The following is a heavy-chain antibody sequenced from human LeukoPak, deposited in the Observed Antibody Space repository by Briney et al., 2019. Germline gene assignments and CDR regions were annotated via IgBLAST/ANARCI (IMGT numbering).Heavy chain of an antibody. CDR3: TRETSSRYFDY. J-gene: IGHJ4*02. CDR1: GGTFTSYA. V-gene: IGHV1-69*04. CDR2: ITPILGIA. Sequence: ASVKVSCKASGGTFTSYAFSWVRQSPGQGLQWMGRITPILGIANYAQRFQGRVTITADKSTSTVYMDLSSLRSEDTAVYYCTRETSSRYFDYWGQGTLVTVSS.